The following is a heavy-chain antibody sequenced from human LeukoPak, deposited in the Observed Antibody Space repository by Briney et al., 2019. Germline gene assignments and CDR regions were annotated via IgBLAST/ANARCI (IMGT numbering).Heavy chain of an antibody. CDR1: GFTFSSYG. D-gene: IGHD1-14*01. CDR2: IRYDGSNK. J-gene: IGHJ5*02. CDR3: AKSVSWWFDP. V-gene: IGHV3-30*02. Sequence: GGSLRLSCAASGFTFSSYGMHWVRQAPGKGLEWVAFIRYDGSNKYYAGSVKGRFTISRDNSKNTLYLQMNSLRAEDTAVYYCAKSVSWWFDPWGQGTLVTVSS.